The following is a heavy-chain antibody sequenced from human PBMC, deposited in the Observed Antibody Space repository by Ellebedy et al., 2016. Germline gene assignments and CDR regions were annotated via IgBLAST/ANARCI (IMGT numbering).Heavy chain of an antibody. CDR2: IYYSGST. CDR3: ARHEEKYYGSGSYVDY. CDR1: GGSISSSSYY. Sequence: SETLSLTCTVSGGSISSSSYYWGWIRQHPGKGLEWIGYIYYSGSTYYNPSLKSRVTISVDTSKNQFSLKLSSVTAADTAVYYCARHEEKYYGSGSYVDYWGQGTLVTVSS. D-gene: IGHD3-10*01. J-gene: IGHJ4*02. V-gene: IGHV4-31*03.